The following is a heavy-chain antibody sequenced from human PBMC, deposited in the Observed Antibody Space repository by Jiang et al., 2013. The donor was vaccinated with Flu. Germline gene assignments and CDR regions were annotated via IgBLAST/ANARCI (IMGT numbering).Heavy chain of an antibody. V-gene: IGHV3-49*02. D-gene: IGHD1-26*01. CDR2: IRSKAYGGTT. J-gene: IGHJ4*02. CDR3: TITPTIVGASY. Sequence: EWVGFIRSKAYGGTTEYAASVKGRFTISRDDSKSIAYLQMNSLKTEDTAVYYCTITPTIVGASYWGQGTLVTVSS.